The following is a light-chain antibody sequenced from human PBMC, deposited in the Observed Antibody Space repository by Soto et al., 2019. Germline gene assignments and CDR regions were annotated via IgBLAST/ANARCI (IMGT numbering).Light chain of an antibody. CDR2: CAS. V-gene: IGKV3-20*01. Sequence: EIGLTQSPGTLSLSPVERATLSCRASQSVSNNYIGWYQQKPGQAPRLLIYCASSRATGIPDRVSGSGSGTDVTLPISRLEPEDFAVYYCQQYGSSPRTFGQGTKVEVK. CDR3: QQYGSSPRT. CDR1: QSVSNNY. J-gene: IGKJ1*01.